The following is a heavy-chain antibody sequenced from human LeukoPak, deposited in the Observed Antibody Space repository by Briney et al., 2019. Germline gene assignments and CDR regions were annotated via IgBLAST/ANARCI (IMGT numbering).Heavy chain of an antibody. CDR2: IYPRDGST. CDR3: ALQAGYCSSTSCPGDY. V-gene: IGHV1-46*01. Sequence: ASVKVSCKASGYSFTSNYIHWVRQAPGQGLEWMGMIYPRDGSTSYAQKFQGRVTITADESTSTAYMELSSLRSEDTAVYYCALQAGYCSSTSCPGDYWGQGTLVTVSS. D-gene: IGHD2-2*01. CDR1: GYSFTSNY. J-gene: IGHJ4*02.